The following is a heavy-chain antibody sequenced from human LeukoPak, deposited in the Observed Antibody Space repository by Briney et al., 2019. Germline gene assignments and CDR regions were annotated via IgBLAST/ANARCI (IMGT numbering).Heavy chain of an antibody. CDR2: INPTGGST. Sequence: ASVKVSFKASGYTFTRYYIHWVRQAPGQGLEWMGIINPTGGSTTYAQKSQGRVTMTRDTSTSTVYMQLSSLRSEDTAVYYCARESEPTGTTWGDYWGQGTLVTVSS. D-gene: IGHD1-1*01. CDR3: ARESEPTGTTWGDY. V-gene: IGHV1-46*01. CDR1: GYTFTRYY. J-gene: IGHJ4*02.